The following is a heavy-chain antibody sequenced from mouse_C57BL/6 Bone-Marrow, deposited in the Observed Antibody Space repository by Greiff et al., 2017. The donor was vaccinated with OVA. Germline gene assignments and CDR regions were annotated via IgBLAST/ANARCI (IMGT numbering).Heavy chain of an antibody. CDR3: TTERGYYPFAY. Sequence: DVQLQQSGAELVRPGASVKLSCTASGFNIKDYYMHWVKQRPEQGLEWIGRIDPEDGDTEYAPKFQGKATMTADTSSNTAYLQLSSLTSEDTAVYYCTTERGYYPFAYWGQGTLVTVSA. V-gene: IGHV14-1*01. J-gene: IGHJ3*01. CDR2: IDPEDGDT. D-gene: IGHD2-3*01. CDR1: GFNIKDYY.